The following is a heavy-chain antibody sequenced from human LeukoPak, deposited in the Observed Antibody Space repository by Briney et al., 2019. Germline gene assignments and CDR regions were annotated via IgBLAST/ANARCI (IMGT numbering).Heavy chain of an antibody. Sequence: SETLSLTCAVYGVSFSGYYWSWIRQPPGKGLEWIGEINHSGSTNYNPSLKSRVTISVGTSKNQFSLKLSSVTAADTAVYYCARKSSGYYYRFDYWGQGTLVTVSS. CDR2: INHSGST. CDR1: GVSFSGYY. V-gene: IGHV4-34*01. D-gene: IGHD3-22*01. CDR3: ARKSSGYYYRFDY. J-gene: IGHJ4*02.